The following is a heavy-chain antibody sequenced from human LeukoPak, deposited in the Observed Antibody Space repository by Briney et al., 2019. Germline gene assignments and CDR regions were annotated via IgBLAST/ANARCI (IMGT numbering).Heavy chain of an antibody. J-gene: IGHJ4*02. CDR2: IGTAGDT. D-gene: IGHD1-26*01. CDR3: ARARSGSYFDY. CDR1: GFTFSSYD. V-gene: IGHV3-13*01. Sequence: GGSLGLSCAASGFTFSSYDMHWVRQATGKGLEWVSAIGTAGDTYYPGSVKGRFTISRENAKTSLYLQMNSLRAGDTAVYYCARARSGSYFDYWGQGTLVTVSS.